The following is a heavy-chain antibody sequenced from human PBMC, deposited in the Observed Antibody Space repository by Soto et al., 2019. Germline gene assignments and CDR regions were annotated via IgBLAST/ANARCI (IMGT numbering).Heavy chain of an antibody. D-gene: IGHD6-13*01. CDR3: ARKAGSSSVLGYYGMDV. Sequence: QVRLVESGGGVVQPGRSLRLSCAASGFTLSRYAVHWVRQAPGKGLDWVSFISDDGSDKFYADSVKGRFTVSRDSSKNMLYLQMNSLRPDDTAVYYCARKAGSSSVLGYYGMDVWGQGTTVTVSS. CDR2: ISDDGSDK. V-gene: IGHV3-30-3*01. CDR1: GFTLSRYA. J-gene: IGHJ6*02.